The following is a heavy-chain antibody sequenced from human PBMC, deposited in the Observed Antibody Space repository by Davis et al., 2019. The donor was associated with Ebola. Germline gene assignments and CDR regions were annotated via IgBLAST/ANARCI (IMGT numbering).Heavy chain of an antibody. J-gene: IGHJ6*02. CDR3: AGSSTVTTFYYYGMDV. CDR1: GFTFSDYY. Sequence: GGSLRLSCAASGFTFSDYYMSWIRQAPGKGLKWVSYISSSGSTIYYADSVKGRFTISRDNAKNSLYLQMNSLRAEDTAVYYCAGSSTVTTFYYYGMDVWGQGTTVTVSS. V-gene: IGHV3-11*01. D-gene: IGHD4-17*01. CDR2: ISSSGSTI.